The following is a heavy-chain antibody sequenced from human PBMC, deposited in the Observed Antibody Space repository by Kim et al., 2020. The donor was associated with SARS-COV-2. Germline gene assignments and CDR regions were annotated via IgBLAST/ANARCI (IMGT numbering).Heavy chain of an antibody. D-gene: IGHD2-8*02. CDR2: INHSGST. V-gene: IGHV4-34*01. J-gene: IGHJ5*02. CDR3: AREGPMRAGWWRLPNWFDP. Sequence: SETLSLTCAVYGGSFSGYYWSWIRQPPGKGLEWIGEINHSGSTNYNPSLKSRVTISVDTSKNQFSLKLSSVTAADTAVYYCAREGPMRAGWWRLPNWFDPWGQGTLVTVSS. CDR1: GGSFSGYY.